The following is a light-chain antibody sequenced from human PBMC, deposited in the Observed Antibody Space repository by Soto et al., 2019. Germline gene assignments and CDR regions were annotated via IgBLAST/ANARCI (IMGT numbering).Light chain of an antibody. J-gene: IGKJ3*01. V-gene: IGKV4-1*01. CDR2: WAS. CDR3: QQYYSTTPA. Sequence: DIVLTQSPDSLAVSLGERATINCKSSQSVLYSSNNENYLAWYQQKPVQPPKLLIYWASTRESGVPDRFSGSGSGTDFTLTISSLQAEDVAVYYCQQYYSTTPAFGPGTKVDIK. CDR1: QSVLYSSNNENY.